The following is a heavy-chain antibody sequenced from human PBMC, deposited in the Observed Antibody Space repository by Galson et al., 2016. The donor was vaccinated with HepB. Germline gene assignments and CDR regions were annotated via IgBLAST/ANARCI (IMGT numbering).Heavy chain of an antibody. V-gene: IGHV3-30*03. CDR1: GFVFGAYG. J-gene: IGHJ4*02. Sequence: SLRLSCAGFGFVFGAYGMHWVRQAPGKGLEWVAVMSSDGSYKNYGDSVKGRFTIHEHSVHGAEQPEIGRHGLYYCARYRWPSYYFDDWAQGTLVTVSS. CDR3: ARYRWPSYYFDD. CDR2: MSSDGSYK. D-gene: IGHD2-8*02.